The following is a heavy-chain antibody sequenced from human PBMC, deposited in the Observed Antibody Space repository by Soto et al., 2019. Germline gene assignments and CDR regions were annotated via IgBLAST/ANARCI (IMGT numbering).Heavy chain of an antibody. Sequence: XGSLGLSFAASGFTVSAYCMHWVRQAPGKGLVWVSRTNTDGTATTYADSVEGRFTISRDNAKNMLYLQMNSLRAEDTAVYYCKRGHYYGMDVWGQGTTVTVSS. CDR2: TNTDGTAT. J-gene: IGHJ6*02. CDR1: GFTVSAYC. V-gene: IGHV3-74*03. CDR3: KRGHYYGMDV.